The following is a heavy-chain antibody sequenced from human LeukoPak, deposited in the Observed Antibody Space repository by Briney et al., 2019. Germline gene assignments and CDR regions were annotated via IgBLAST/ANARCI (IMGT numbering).Heavy chain of an antibody. CDR1: GFTFSSYW. J-gene: IGHJ4*02. V-gene: IGHV3-7*01. CDR2: IKQDGSEK. Sequence: PGGSLRLSCAASGFTFSSYWMSWVRQAPGKGLEWVANIKQDGSEKYYVDSVKGRFTISRDNAKNSLYLQMNSLRAEDTAVYYCATDRGGLLSSYVGEFDYWGQGTLVTVAS. D-gene: IGHD1-26*01. CDR3: ATDRGGLLSSYVGEFDY.